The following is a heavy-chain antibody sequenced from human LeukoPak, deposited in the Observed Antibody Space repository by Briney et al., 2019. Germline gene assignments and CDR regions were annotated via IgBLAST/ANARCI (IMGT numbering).Heavy chain of an antibody. CDR2: IFYSGST. D-gene: IGHD3-22*01. CDR3: ARNFYASSGYYLDDFDFDF. J-gene: IGHJ4*02. V-gene: IGHV4-39*07. Sequence: PSETLSLTCTVSGASIISDTYYWSWIRQPPGKGLEWIGSIFYSGSTYYSPSLKSRVTMSVDTSTNQFSRKLISVTAADTALYYCARNFYASSGYYLDDFDFDFWGQGTLVTVSS. CDR1: GASIISDTYY.